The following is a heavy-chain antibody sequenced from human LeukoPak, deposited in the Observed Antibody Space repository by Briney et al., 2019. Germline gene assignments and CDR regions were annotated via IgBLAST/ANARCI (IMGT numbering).Heavy chain of an antibody. CDR2: ISFSGSTM. J-gene: IGHJ3*01. CDR3: ARDGPVGDGTAPDAFDL. D-gene: IGHD2-21*02. V-gene: IGHV3-48*03. CDR1: GVTFRSDE. Sequence: PGGSLRLSCAASGVTFRSDEMNWVRQAPGKGLEWIAYISFSGSTMEYADSVKGRFTISRDNTKNSLYLQMNTLRSEDTAVYYCARDGPVGDGTAPDAFDLWGQGTVVTVSS.